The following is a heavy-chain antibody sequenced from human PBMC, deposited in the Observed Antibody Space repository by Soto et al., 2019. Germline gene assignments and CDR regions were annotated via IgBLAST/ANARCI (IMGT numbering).Heavy chain of an antibody. CDR1: GYTFTSYD. Sequence: ASVKVSCKASGYTFTSYDINWVRQATGQGLEWMGWMNPNSGNTGYAQKFQGRVTMTRNTSISTAYMELSSLRSEDTAVYYCAKPGEKSIAARGGWPNWFDPWGQGTLVTVSS. V-gene: IGHV1-8*01. CDR2: MNPNSGNT. CDR3: AKPGEKSIAARGGWPNWFDP. D-gene: IGHD6-6*01. J-gene: IGHJ5*02.